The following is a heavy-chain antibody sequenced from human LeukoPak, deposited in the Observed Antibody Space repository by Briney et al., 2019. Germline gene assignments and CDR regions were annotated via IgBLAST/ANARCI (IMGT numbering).Heavy chain of an antibody. D-gene: IGHD3-16*01. CDR3: ARERMFGEYFQH. V-gene: IGHV3-30-3*01. CDR2: ISYDGSNK. CDR1: GFTFSSYA. Sequence: GRSLRLSCAASGFTFSSYAMHWVRQAAGKGLEWVAVISYDGSNKYYADSVKGRFTISRDNSKNTLYLQMNSLRAEDTAVYYCARERMFGEYFQHWGQGTLVTVSS. J-gene: IGHJ1*01.